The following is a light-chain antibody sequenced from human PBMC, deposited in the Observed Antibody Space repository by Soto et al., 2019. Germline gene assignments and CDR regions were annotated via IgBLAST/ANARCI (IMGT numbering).Light chain of an antibody. CDR3: SSYGASSTL. V-gene: IGLV2-14*03. Sequence: QSVLAQPASLSGSPGQSITISCTGTSSDIGSYSYVSWYQQHPGKAPKLMIFDVSYRPSGISDRFSGSKSGNTASLTISGLQPDDEADYYCSSYGASSTLFGGGTKLTVL. J-gene: IGLJ3*02. CDR2: DVS. CDR1: SSDIGSYSY.